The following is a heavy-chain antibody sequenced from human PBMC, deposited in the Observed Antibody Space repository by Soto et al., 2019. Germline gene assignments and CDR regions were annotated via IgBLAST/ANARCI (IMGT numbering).Heavy chain of an antibody. CDR3: ARDPRAFRGDPHYYYYYGMDV. CDR2: TYYRSKWYN. Sequence: KQSQTLSLTCAISGDSVSSNSAAWNWIRQSPSRGLEWLGRTYYRSKWYNDYAVSVKSRITINPDTSKNQFSLQLNSVTPEDTAVYYCARDPRAFRGDPHYYYYYGMDVWGQGTTVTVSS. D-gene: IGHD3-10*01. CDR1: GDSVSSNSAA. J-gene: IGHJ6*02. V-gene: IGHV6-1*01.